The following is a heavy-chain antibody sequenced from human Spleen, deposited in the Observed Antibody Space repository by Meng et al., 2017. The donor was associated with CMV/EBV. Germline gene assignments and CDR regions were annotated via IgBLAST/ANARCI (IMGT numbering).Heavy chain of an antibody. J-gene: IGHJ4*02. CDR2: IYWDDDH. V-gene: IGHV2-5*02. CDR1: VFSLSTSGVG. D-gene: IGHD3-3*01. CDR3: AHSIRSFGGQFVEWPIFDS. Sequence: QITLKESGPALVKPXXTLTLTXTFSVFSLSTSGVGVGWIRQPPGKALEWLALIYWDDDHRYSPSLQSRLALTKDTSKNQVVLTVTNMDPVDTATCYCAHSIRSFGGQFVEWPIFDSGGQGTLVTVSS.